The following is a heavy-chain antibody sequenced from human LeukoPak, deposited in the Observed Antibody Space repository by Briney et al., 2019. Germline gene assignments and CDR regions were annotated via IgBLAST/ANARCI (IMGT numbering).Heavy chain of an antibody. CDR2: ISGSGGST. V-gene: IGHV3-23*01. CDR3: AKATVNGSYFGHLFDY. CDR1: GFTFSSYA. J-gene: IGHJ4*02. Sequence: GGSLRLSCAASGFTFSSYAMSWVRQAPGKGLEWVSAISGSGGSTYYADSVKGRFTISRDNSKNTLYLQMNSLRAEDTAVYYCAKATVNGSYFGHLFDYWGQGTLVTVSS. D-gene: IGHD1-26*01.